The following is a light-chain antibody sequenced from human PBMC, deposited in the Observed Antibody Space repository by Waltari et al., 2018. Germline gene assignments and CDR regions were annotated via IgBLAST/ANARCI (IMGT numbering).Light chain of an antibody. Sequence: EIEMTQSPATLSVSPGERATLSCRASRSVSSNLAWYQQKPGQAPRLLIYGASTRATGMPARLSGSGSGTEFTLTISSLQSEDFAVYYCQQYNDWPYMYTFGQGTKLEIK. CDR1: RSVSSN. J-gene: IGKJ2*01. CDR2: GAS. CDR3: QQYNDWPYMYT. V-gene: IGKV3-15*01.